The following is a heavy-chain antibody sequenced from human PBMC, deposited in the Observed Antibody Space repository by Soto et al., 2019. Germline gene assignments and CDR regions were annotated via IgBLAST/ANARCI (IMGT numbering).Heavy chain of an antibody. CDR1: GGSVSSGSYY. CDR3: ASFREEGWFDP. J-gene: IGHJ5*02. Sequence: SETLSLTCTVSGGSVSSGSYYWSWIRQPPGKGLEWIGYIYYSGSTNYNPSLKSRVTISVDTSKNQFSLKLSSVTAADTAVYYCASFREEGWFDPWGQGTLVTVSS. CDR2: IYYSGST. V-gene: IGHV4-61*01.